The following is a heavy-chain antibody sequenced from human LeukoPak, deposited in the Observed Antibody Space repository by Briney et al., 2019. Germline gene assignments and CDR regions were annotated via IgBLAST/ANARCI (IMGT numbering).Heavy chain of an antibody. CDR2: IYTSGST. J-gene: IGHJ6*02. Sequence: SETLSLTCTVSGGSISSYYWSWIRQPAGKGLEWIGRIYTSGSTNYNPSLKSRVTMSVDTSKNQFSLKLSSVTAADTAVYYCARKLGRGYSYGLNQYGMDVWGQGTTVTVSS. D-gene: IGHD5-18*01. CDR1: GGSISSYY. V-gene: IGHV4-4*07. CDR3: ARKLGRGYSYGLNQYGMDV.